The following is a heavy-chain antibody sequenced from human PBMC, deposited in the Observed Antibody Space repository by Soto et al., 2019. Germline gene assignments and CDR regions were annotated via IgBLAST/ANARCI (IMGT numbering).Heavy chain of an antibody. J-gene: IGHJ3*02. V-gene: IGHV3-23*01. CDR3: AKDSAYGDYGGAFDI. CDR1: GFTFSSYA. CDR2: ISGSGGSK. Sequence: GGSLRLSCAASGFTFSSYAMSWVRQAPGKGLEWVSAISGSGGSKYYADAVKGRFTISRDNSKNTLYLQMNSLRAEDTAVYYCAKDSAYGDYGGAFDIWGQGTMVTVSS. D-gene: IGHD4-17*01.